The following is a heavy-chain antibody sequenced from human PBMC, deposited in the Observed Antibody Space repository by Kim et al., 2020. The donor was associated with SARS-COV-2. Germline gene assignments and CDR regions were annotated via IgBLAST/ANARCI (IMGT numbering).Heavy chain of an antibody. CDR2: IYYSGST. V-gene: IGHV4-59*01. Sequence: SETLSLTCTVSGGSISSYYWSWIRQPPGKGLEWIGYIYYSGSTNYNPSLKSRVTISVDTSKNQFSLKLSSVIAADTAVYYCARGLRGSPTSYFQHWGHGT. CDR3: ARGLRGSPTSYFQH. CDR1: GGSISSYY. J-gene: IGHJ1*01. D-gene: IGHD2-15*01.